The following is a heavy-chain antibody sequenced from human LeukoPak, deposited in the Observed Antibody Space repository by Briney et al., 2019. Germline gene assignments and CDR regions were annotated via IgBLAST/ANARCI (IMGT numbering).Heavy chain of an antibody. D-gene: IGHD4-23*01. Sequence: GGSLRLSCAASGFTFSSYWMHWVRQTPGEGLIYISRINNDGSSANYADSVRGRFTISRDNAKNSLYLQMNSLRAEDTAVYYCARDETPYYWGQGTLVTVSS. J-gene: IGHJ4*02. CDR1: GFTFSSYW. CDR3: ARDETPYY. CDR2: INNDGSSA. V-gene: IGHV3-74*01.